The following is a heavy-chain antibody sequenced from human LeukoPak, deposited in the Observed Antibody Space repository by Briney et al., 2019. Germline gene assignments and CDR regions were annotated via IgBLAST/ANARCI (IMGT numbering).Heavy chain of an antibody. J-gene: IGHJ6*03. CDR1: GITFSSYG. CDR3: ARVRGGSEYYYYYYMDV. V-gene: IGHV3-23*01. D-gene: IGHD1-26*01. CDR2: ISSTGGTT. Sequence: GGSLRLSCAASGITFSSYGMSWVRQAPGKGLEWVSSISSTGGTTYYADSVKGRFTISRDNAKNSLYLQMNSLRAEDTALYYCARVRGGSEYYYYYYMDVWGKGTTVTVSS.